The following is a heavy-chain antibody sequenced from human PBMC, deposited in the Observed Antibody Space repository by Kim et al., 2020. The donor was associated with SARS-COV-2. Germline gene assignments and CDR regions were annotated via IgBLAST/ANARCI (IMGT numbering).Heavy chain of an antibody. V-gene: IGHV1-3*01. Sequence: ASVKVSCKASGYTFTSYAMHWVRQAPGQRLEWMGWINAGNGNTKYSQKFQGRVTITRDTSASTAYMELSSLRSEDTAVYYCARDGSEWIQLWLAYWGQGTLVTVSS. CDR1: GYTFTSYA. D-gene: IGHD5-18*01. J-gene: IGHJ4*02. CDR2: INAGNGNT. CDR3: ARDGSEWIQLWLAY.